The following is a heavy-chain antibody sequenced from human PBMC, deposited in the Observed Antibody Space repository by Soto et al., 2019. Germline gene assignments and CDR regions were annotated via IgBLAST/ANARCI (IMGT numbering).Heavy chain of an antibody. CDR1: GGSFSDYY. CDR2: INHSGST. V-gene: IGHV4-34*01. D-gene: IGHD6-13*01. Sequence: SETLSLTGAVYGGSFSDYYWTWIRQPPGKGLEWIGEINHSGSTNYNPSLKSRVTISVDTSKNQFSLKLSSVTAADTAVYSCARVAADGYYFDSWGQGTLVTVSS. CDR3: ARVAADGYYFDS. J-gene: IGHJ4*02.